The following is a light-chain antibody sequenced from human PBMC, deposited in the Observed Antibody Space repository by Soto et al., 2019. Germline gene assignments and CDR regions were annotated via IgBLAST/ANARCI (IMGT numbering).Light chain of an antibody. J-gene: IGKJ4*01. V-gene: IGKV3-15*01. CDR3: QQDNVWPLT. Sequence: EIVMTQSPATLSVSPGERATLSCRASQSVSSNLAWYQQKPGQTPKLLIYVASTRATGSPARFSGSGSGTEFTLTISSLQSEDFAVYYCQQDNVWPLTFCGGTKVEVK. CDR2: VAS. CDR1: QSVSSN.